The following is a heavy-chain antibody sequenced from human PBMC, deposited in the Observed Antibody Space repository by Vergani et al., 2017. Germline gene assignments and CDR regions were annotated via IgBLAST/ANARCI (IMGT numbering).Heavy chain of an antibody. CDR2: VSFRGDT. J-gene: IGHJ4*02. D-gene: IGHD3-10*01. V-gene: IGHV4-59*02. Sequence: QVKLQESGPGLVKPSETLSLTCTVSGASVNSYYWSWIRQPPGKGLEWMGYVSFRGDTLYDPSVKGRVTISLNTSSNQFSLYLTSVTAADTAVYYCARSRIYYGAGSPDYWVQGTLVTVSS. CDR3: ARSRIYYGAGSPDY. CDR1: GASVNSYY.